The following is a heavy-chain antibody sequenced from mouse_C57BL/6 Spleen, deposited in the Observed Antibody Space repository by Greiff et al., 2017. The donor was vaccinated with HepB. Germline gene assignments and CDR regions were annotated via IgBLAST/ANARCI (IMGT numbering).Heavy chain of an antibody. CDR3: ARWGTSAGYCDV. J-gene: IGHJ1*03. V-gene: IGHV1-50*01. CDR2: IDPSDSYT. CDR1: GYTFTSYW. D-gene: IGHD1-1*01. Sequence: QVQLQQPGAELVKPGASVKLSCKASGYTFTSYWMQWVKQRPGQGLEWIGEIDPSDSYTNYNQKFKGKATLTVDTSSSTAYMQLSSLTSEDSAVYYCARWGTSAGYCDVWGTGTTVTVSS.